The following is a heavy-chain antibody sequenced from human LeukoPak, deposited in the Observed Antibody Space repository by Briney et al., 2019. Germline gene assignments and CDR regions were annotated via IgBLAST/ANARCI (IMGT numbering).Heavy chain of an antibody. D-gene: IGHD4-11*01. CDR3: AKDGGYSNYCDY. Sequence: PGGSLRLSCAASGFTFSGYGMHWVRQAPGKGLEWLTFIRYDGSDESYEDSVKGRFTISRDNSKNTLYLQMNSLRVEDTAVYYCAKDGGYSNYCDYWGQGTLVTVSS. CDR2: IRYDGSDE. V-gene: IGHV3-30*02. J-gene: IGHJ4*02. CDR1: GFTFSGYG.